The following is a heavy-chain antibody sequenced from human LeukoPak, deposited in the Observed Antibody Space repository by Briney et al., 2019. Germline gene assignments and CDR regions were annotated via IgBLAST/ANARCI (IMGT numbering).Heavy chain of an antibody. CDR2: IIPILGIA. D-gene: IGHD3-3*01. CDR1: GGTLSSYA. Sequence: SVKVSCKASGGTLSSYAISWVRQAPGQGLEWMGRIIPILGIANYAQKFQGRVTITAGKSTSTAYMELSSLRSEDTAVYYCARVSFGRNYYYYYGMDVWGQGTTVTVSS. V-gene: IGHV1-69*04. J-gene: IGHJ6*02. CDR3: ARVSFGRNYYYYYGMDV.